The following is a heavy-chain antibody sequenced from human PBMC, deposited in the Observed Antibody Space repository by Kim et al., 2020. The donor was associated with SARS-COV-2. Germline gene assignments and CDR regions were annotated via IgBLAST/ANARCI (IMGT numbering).Heavy chain of an antibody. Sequence: YYHPSLKSRVTISVDTAKNQFSLKLSSVTAADTAVYYCATLRDGAGGFDYWGQGTLVTVSS. CDR3: ATLRDGAGGFDY. D-gene: IGHD1-26*01. J-gene: IGHJ4*02. V-gene: IGHV4-39*01.